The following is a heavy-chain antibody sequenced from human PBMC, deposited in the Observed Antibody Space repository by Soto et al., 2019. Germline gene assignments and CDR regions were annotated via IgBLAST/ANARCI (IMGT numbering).Heavy chain of an antibody. CDR2: IYNSGTT. V-gene: IGHV4-59*12. CDR3: ARTIGWGWFDP. Sequence: SETLSLTCAVSGGSISSYYWSWIRQPPGKGLEWIGYIYNSGTTNYNPSLKSRVTISGDTSKNQFSLKLSSVTAADTAVYYCARTIGWGWFDPWGQGTLVTVSS. J-gene: IGHJ5*02. D-gene: IGHD3-16*01. CDR1: GGSISSYY.